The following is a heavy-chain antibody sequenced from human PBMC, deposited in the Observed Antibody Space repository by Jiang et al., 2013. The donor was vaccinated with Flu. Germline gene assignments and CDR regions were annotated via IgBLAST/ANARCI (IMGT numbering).Heavy chain of an antibody. CDR3: AKVDHLAAPYYYDSSGQIDY. CDR2: ISGSGGST. J-gene: IGHJ4*02. Sequence: AASGFTFSSYAMSWVRQXPGKGLEWVSAISGSGGSTYYADSVKGRFTISRDNSKNTLHLQMNSLRAEDTAVYYCAKVDHLAAPYYYDSSGQIDYWGQGTLVTVSS. CDR1: GFTFSSYA. D-gene: IGHD3-22*01. V-gene: IGHV3-23*01.